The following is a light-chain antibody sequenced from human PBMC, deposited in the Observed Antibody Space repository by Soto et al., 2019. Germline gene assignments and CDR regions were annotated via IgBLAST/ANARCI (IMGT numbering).Light chain of an antibody. Sequence: QSVLTQPRSVSGSPGQSVTISCTGTSSDVGGYNYVSWYQQHPGKAPKLMIYDVSKRPSGVPDRFSGSKSGNTASLTISGLQAEDEADYYCCSYAGSSTFPYVFGTGTKVTV. CDR3: CSYAGSSTFPYV. CDR1: SSDVGGYNY. CDR2: DVS. V-gene: IGLV2-11*01. J-gene: IGLJ1*01.